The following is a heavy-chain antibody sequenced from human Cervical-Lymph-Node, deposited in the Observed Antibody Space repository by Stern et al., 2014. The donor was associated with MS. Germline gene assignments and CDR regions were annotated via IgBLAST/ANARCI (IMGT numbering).Heavy chain of an antibody. V-gene: IGHV1-46*01. D-gene: IGHD6-19*01. Sequence: VQLVESGAEVKKPGASVKVSCKASGYTFISYYMHWVRQAPGQGLEWMGIINPSGGSTSYAQKFQGRVTMTRDTSTSTVYMELRSLRSDDTAVYYCAREVAGHRLGMMDVWGQGTTVTVSS. CDR2: INPSGGST. CDR3: AREVAGHRLGMMDV. CDR1: GYTFISYY. J-gene: IGHJ6*02.